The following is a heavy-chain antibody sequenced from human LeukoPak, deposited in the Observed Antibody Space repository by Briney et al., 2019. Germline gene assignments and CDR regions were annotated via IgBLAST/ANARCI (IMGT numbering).Heavy chain of an antibody. CDR3: AIGGLTTVTTGEFDP. CDR2: INAGNGNT. V-gene: IGHV1-3*01. D-gene: IGHD4-17*01. J-gene: IGHJ5*02. Sequence: ASVKVSCKASGYTFTSYAMHWVRQAPGQRLEWMGWINAGNGNTKYSQKFQGRVTITRDTSASTAYMELSSLRSEDTAVYYCAIGGLTTVTTGEFDPWGQGTLVTVSS. CDR1: GYTFTSYA.